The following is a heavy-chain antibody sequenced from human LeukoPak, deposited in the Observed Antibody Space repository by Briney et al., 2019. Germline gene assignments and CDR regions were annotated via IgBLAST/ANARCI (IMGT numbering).Heavy chain of an antibody. CDR3: ARGYGSGSYSA. D-gene: IGHD3-10*01. V-gene: IGHV4-4*07. Sequence: PSETLSLTCTVSGVSTSSGYWSWIRQPAGKGLEWMWRISTSVPTYYNPSLKSRVTMSLDTSENQFSLKVTSVTAADTAVYYCARGYGSGSYSAWGQGTLVIVSS. J-gene: IGHJ5*02. CDR2: ISTSVPT. CDR1: GVSTSSGY.